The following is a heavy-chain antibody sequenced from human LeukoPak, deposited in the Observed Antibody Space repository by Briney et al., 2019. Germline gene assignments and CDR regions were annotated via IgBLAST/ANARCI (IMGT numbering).Heavy chain of an antibody. CDR1: GGSFSGYY. D-gene: IGHD2-21*02. Sequence: SETPSLTCAVYGGSFSGYYWSWIRQPPGKGLEWIGEINHSGSTNYNPSLKSRVTISVDTSKNQFSLKLSSVTAADTAVYYCARVVTHYYYYGMDVWGQGTTVTVSS. CDR2: INHSGST. J-gene: IGHJ6*02. CDR3: ARVVTHYYYYGMDV. V-gene: IGHV4-34*01.